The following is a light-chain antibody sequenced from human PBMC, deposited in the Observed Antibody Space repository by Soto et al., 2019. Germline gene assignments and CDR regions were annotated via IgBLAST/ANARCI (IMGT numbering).Light chain of an antibody. CDR3: CSYAGSYIPYV. V-gene: IGLV2-11*01. J-gene: IGLJ1*01. CDR1: SSDVGGYNY. Sequence: QSVLTQPRSVSGSPGRSVTISCTGTSSDVGGYNYVSWYQQHPGKAPKLTIYDVSKRPSGVPDRFSGSKSGNMASLTISGLQAEDEADYYCCSYAGSYIPYVFGTGTKVTVL. CDR2: DVS.